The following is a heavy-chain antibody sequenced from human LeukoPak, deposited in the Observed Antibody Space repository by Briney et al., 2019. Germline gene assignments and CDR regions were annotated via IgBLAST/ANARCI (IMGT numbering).Heavy chain of an antibody. CDR2: IYNPGVT. J-gene: IGHJ4*02. Sequence: SETLSLTCTVSGGSLNNDYWNWIRQPPGKGLEWIANIYNPGVTNYNPSLEGRATISRDTSRNQFSLRLTSVTAADTAVYYCVRVGLVWRDFDLWGLGILVTVSS. V-gene: IGHV4-59*01. D-gene: IGHD3-9*01. CDR3: VRVGLVWRDFDL. CDR1: GGSLNNDY.